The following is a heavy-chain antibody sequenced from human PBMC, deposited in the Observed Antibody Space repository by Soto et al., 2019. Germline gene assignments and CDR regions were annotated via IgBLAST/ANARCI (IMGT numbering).Heavy chain of an antibody. V-gene: IGHV4-59*01. J-gene: IGHJ4*02. D-gene: IGHD5-12*01. CDR3: ARHKRRDGYKDY. Sequence: SETLSLTCTVSGGSISSYYWSWIRQPPGKGLEWIGYIYYSGSTNYNPSLKGRVTISVDTSKNQFSLKLSSVTAADTAVYYCARHKRRDGYKDYWGQGTLVTVSS. CDR1: GGSISSYY. CDR2: IYYSGST.